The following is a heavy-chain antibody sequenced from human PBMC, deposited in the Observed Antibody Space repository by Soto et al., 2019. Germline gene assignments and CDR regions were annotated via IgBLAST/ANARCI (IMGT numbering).Heavy chain of an antibody. CDR3: ARVGSRGEYQLLYADYYYYGMDA. CDR1: GYTFTSYG. J-gene: IGHJ6*02. Sequence: ASVKVSCKASGYTFTSYGISWVRQAPGQGLEWMGWISAYNGNTNYAQKLQGRVTMTTDTSTSTAYMELRSLRSDDTAVYYCARVGSRGEYQLLYADYYYYGMDAWGQGTTVTVSS. V-gene: IGHV1-18*01. CDR2: ISAYNGNT. D-gene: IGHD2-2*02.